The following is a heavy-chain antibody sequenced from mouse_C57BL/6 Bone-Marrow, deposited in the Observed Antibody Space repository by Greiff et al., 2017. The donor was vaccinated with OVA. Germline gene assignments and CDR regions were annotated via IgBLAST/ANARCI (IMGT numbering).Heavy chain of an antibody. J-gene: IGHJ2*01. D-gene: IGHD2-4*01. CDR1: GFTFSSYA. CDR2: ISDGGSYT. Sequence: EVQLVESGGGLVKPGGSLKLSCAASGFTFSSYAMSWVRQTPEKRLEWVATISDGGSYTYYPDNVKGRFTISRDNAKNNLYLQMSHLKSEDTAMYYCAREDYDGDWGQGTTLTVSS. V-gene: IGHV5-4*01. CDR3: AREDYDGD.